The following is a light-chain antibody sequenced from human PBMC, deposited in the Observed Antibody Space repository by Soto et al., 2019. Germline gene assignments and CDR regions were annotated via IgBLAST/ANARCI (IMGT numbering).Light chain of an antibody. J-gene: IGKJ1*01. CDR1: QGITNY. Sequence: DIQMTQSPSSLSASVGDIVTINCRASQGITNYLAWYQRKPGKVPKLLIYAASTLQSGVPSRLSGSGSGTDFTLTISSLQPEDFATYYCLQDYSYPWTFGQGTKVDI. CDR3: LQDYSYPWT. CDR2: AAS. V-gene: IGKV1-27*01.